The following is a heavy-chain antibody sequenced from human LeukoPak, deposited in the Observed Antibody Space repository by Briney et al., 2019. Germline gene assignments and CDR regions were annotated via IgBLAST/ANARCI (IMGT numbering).Heavy chain of an antibody. CDR1: GYTFTRND. V-gene: IGHV1-8*03. D-gene: IGHD1-7*01. Sequence: ASVKVSCKASGYTFTRNDINWVRQATGQGLEWMGWLNPNSGNTGYAQKFQGRVTITRNTSISTAYMELSSLRSEDTAVYYCARRDPHKLGFDYWGQGTLVTVSS. J-gene: IGHJ4*02. CDR2: LNPNSGNT. CDR3: ARRDPHKLGFDY.